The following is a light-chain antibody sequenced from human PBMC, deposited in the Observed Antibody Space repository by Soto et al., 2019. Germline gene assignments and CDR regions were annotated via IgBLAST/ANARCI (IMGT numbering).Light chain of an antibody. V-gene: IGKV1-27*01. CDR1: QGIAHY. CDR2: AAS. CDR3: QQYNSAPWT. Sequence: DIQMTQSPSSLSASVGDRVAITCRASQGIAHYVVWYQQKPGTVPKVLIYAASTLQSGVPSRFSGSGSGTDFTLTISRLQPEDVATYYCQQYNSAPWTFGQGTKVEIK. J-gene: IGKJ1*01.